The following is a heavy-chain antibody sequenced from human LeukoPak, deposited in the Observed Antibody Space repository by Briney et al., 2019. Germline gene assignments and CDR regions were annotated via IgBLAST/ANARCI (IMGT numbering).Heavy chain of an antibody. CDR2: FYYGGST. CDR1: GGSISSSDNY. D-gene: IGHD6-13*01. CDR3: ASSSSWYYYYYYMDV. J-gene: IGHJ6*03. V-gene: IGHV4-39*07. Sequence: SETLSLTCSVSGGSISSSDNYWGWIRQPPGEGLEWIGHFYYGGSTYYNLSLKSRVTISVDTSKNQFSLKLSSVTAADTAVYYCASSSSWYYYYYYMDVWGKGTTVTISS.